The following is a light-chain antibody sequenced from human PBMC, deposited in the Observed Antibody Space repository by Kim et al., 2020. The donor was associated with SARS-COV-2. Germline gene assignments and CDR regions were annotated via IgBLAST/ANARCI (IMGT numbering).Light chain of an antibody. CDR1: QDIATS. V-gene: IGKV1-8*01. CDR2: AAS. J-gene: IGKJ2*01. Sequence: SASIGDRVTITCRASQDIATSLAWYQQERGKAPKILIYAASTLQSGVPSRFSGSGSGTDFTLTISCLQSEDFATYFCQQLYTYPYTFGQGTKLEI. CDR3: QQLYTYPYT.